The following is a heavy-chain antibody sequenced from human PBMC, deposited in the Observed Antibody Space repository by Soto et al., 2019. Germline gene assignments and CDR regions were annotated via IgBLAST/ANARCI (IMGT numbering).Heavy chain of an antibody. Sequence: QVQLVQSGAEVKKPGASVKVSCKASGYTFTSYAMHWVRQAPGQRLEWMGWINAGNGNTKYSQMFQGRVTITRDTSASTAYMELSSLRSEDTAVYYCARTIAAADDPFDYWGQGTLVTVSS. J-gene: IGHJ4*02. CDR1: GYTFTSYA. CDR3: ARTIAAADDPFDY. V-gene: IGHV1-3*01. D-gene: IGHD6-13*01. CDR2: INAGNGNT.